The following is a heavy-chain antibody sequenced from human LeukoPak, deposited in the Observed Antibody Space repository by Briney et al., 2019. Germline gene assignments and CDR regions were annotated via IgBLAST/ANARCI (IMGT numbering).Heavy chain of an antibody. CDR1: GFTFSSYA. J-gene: IGHJ5*02. V-gene: IGHV3-23*01. CDR2: ISGSGGST. Sequence: PGGSLRLSCAASGFTFSSYAMSWVRQAPGKGLEWVSAISGSGGSTYYADSVKGRFTISRDNSKNTLYLQMNSLRAEDTAVYYCAKSPNMVRGVNYWFDPWGQGTLVTVSS. D-gene: IGHD3-10*01. CDR3: AKSPNMVRGVNYWFDP.